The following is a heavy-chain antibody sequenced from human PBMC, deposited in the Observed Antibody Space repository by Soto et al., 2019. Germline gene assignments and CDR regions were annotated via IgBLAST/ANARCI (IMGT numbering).Heavy chain of an antibody. Sequence: GGSLRLSCAASGFTFSSYGMHWVRQAPGKGLEWVAVISYDGSNKYYADSVKGRFTISRDNSKNTLYLQMNSLRAEDTAVYYCAPFGSGLYWGQGTPVTVSS. V-gene: IGHV3-30*03. CDR2: ISYDGSNK. J-gene: IGHJ4*02. CDR1: GFTFSSYG. CDR3: APFGSGLY. D-gene: IGHD2-15*01.